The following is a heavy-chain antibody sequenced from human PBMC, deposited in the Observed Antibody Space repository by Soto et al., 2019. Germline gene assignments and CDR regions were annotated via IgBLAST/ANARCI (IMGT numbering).Heavy chain of an antibody. CDR3: AKGGSSGWYSDY. J-gene: IGHJ4*02. CDR2: INAGNGNT. V-gene: IGHV1-3*01. Sequence: ASVKVSCKASGYTFTSYAMHWVRQAPGQRLEWMGWINAGNGNTKYSQKFQGRVTITRDTSASTAYMELSSLRSEDTAVYYCAKGGSSGWYSDYWGQGTLVTVSS. D-gene: IGHD6-19*01. CDR1: GYTFTSYA.